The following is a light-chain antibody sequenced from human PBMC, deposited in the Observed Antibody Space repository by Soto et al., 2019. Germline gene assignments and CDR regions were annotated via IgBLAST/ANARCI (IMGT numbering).Light chain of an antibody. CDR3: LQCNNWPWT. CDR2: EAS. Sequence: EIVLTQSPATLSLSPGERATLSCRASQSVRSYLVWYQQKPGQAPRLLMYEASTRATGIPARFSGGGSGTDFTLTISSLEPEDYAVYYCLQCNNWPWTFGQGTKVEIK. CDR1: QSVRSY. V-gene: IGKV3-11*01. J-gene: IGKJ1*01.